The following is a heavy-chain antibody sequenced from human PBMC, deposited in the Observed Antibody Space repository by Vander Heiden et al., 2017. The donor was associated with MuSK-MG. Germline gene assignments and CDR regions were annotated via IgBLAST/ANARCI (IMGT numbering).Heavy chain of an antibody. J-gene: IGHJ4*02. Sequence: EVQLLESGGGLVQPGGSLRLSCAASGFIFSNHAMHWVRPAPGKGLEWVSGVSGRGTRTDYADSVKGRFTISRDNSRNTLYLQMTSVSAEDTAIYYCARILAGQLWPYYFDYWGQGTLVTVSS. V-gene: IGHV3-23*01. D-gene: IGHD6-6*01. CDR1: GFIFSNHA. CDR2: VSGRGTRT. CDR3: ARILAGQLWPYYFDY.